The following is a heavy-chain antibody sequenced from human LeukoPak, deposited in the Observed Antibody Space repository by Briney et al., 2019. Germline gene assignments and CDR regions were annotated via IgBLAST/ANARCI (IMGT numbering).Heavy chain of an antibody. Sequence: PSETLSLTCTVSGGSISSSSHYWSWIRQPPGKGLEWIGEINHSRSTNYNPSLKSRVTISVDTSKNQFSLKLSSVTAADTAVYYCARGYGAVAGTNPPNGKANFDYWGQGTLVTVSS. V-gene: IGHV4-39*07. J-gene: IGHJ4*02. CDR3: ARGYGAVAGTNPPNGKANFDY. CDR2: INHSRST. CDR1: GGSISSSSHY. D-gene: IGHD6-19*01.